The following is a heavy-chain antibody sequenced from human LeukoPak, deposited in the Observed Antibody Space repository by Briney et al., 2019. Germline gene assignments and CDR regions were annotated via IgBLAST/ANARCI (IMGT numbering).Heavy chain of an antibody. V-gene: IGHV3-21*01. CDR1: GFTFSSYS. D-gene: IGHD3-3*01. CDR2: ISSSSSYI. CDR3: ERVRLARDFWSESGFDY. J-gene: IGHJ4*02. Sequence: GGSLRLSCAASGFTFSSYSMNWVRQAPGKGLEWVSSISSSSSYIYYADSVKGRFTISRDNAKNSLYLQMNSLRAEDTAVYYCERVRLARDFWSESGFDYWGQGTLVTVSS.